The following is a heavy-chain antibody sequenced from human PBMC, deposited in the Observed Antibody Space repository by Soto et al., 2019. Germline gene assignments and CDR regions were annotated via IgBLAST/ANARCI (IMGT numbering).Heavy chain of an antibody. D-gene: IGHD3-10*01. CDR1: GYTFTNYA. CDR3: ARGVSMVRGVILDAFDI. J-gene: IGHJ3*02. V-gene: IGHV1-3*01. Sequence: QVQLVQSGAEVKKPGASVKVSCKASGYTFTNYAMHCVRQAPGQRLEWMGWINAGNGNTKYSQKFQGRVTITRDTSASIAYMELSSLRSEDTAVYYCARGVSMVRGVILDAFDIWGQGTMVTVSS. CDR2: INAGNGNT.